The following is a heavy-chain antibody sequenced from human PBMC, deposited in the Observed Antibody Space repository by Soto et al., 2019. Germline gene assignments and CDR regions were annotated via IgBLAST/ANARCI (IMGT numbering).Heavy chain of an antibody. Sequence: SVTLSLTCAVYGVSFSGYYWILLRQPPGKGLEWIGEINHSGSTNYNPSLKSRVTISVDTSKNQFSLKLSSVTAADTAVHYCARRPSDVFITMVRGGRYYGMDVWGQGTTVTVSS. D-gene: IGHD3-10*01. CDR1: GVSFSGYY. CDR2: INHSGST. V-gene: IGHV4-34*01. CDR3: ARRPSDVFITMVRGGRYYGMDV. J-gene: IGHJ6*02.